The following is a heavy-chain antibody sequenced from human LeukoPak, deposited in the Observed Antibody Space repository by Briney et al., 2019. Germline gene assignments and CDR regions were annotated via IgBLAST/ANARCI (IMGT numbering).Heavy chain of an antibody. Sequence: SETLSLTCTVSGGSISSYYWSWIRQPPGKGLEWIGYIYTSGSTNYNPSLKSRVTISVDTSKNQFSLKLSSVTAADTAVYYCARQYYDFWSGWFDPWGQGTLVTVSS. CDR3: ARQYYDFWSGWFDP. J-gene: IGHJ5*02. D-gene: IGHD3-3*01. CDR2: IYTSGST. CDR1: GGSISSYY. V-gene: IGHV4-4*09.